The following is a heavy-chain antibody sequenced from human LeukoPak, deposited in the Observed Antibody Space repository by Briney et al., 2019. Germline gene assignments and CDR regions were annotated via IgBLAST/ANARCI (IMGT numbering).Heavy chain of an antibody. CDR3: TTRGIVGATVSEY. D-gene: IGHD1-26*01. V-gene: IGHV3-15*01. CDR1: GFTFSNAW. CDR2: IKSKTDGGTT. J-gene: IGHJ4*02. Sequence: GGSLRLSCAASGFTFSNAWMSWVRQAPGKGLEWVGRIKSKTDGGTTDYAAPVKGRFTISRDDSKNTLYLQMNSLKTEDTAVYYCTTRGIVGATVSEYWGQGTLVTVSP.